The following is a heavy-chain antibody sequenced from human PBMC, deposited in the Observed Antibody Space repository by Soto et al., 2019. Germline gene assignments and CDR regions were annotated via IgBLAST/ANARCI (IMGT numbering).Heavy chain of an antibody. J-gene: IGHJ6*02. Sequence: PSETLSLTCAVYGGSFSGYYWSWIRQPPGKGLEWIGEINHSGSTNYNPSLKSRVTISVDTSKNQFSLKLSSVTAADTAVYYCARGRYCSGGSCYSGGTWVRIYYYYYGMDVWGQGTTVTVSS. CDR3: ARGRYCSGGSCYSGGTWVRIYYYYYGMDV. CDR2: INHSGST. D-gene: IGHD2-15*01. V-gene: IGHV4-34*01. CDR1: GGSFSGYY.